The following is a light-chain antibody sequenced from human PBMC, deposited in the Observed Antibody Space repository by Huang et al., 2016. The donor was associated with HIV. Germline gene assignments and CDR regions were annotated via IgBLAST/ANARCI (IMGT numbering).Light chain of an antibody. CDR1: HSVSRY. Sequence: EIVLTQSPATLSLSPGEGATLSCRASHSVSRYLAWYQQKPGQPPRLLIYDASNRATGIPARFRCSGSGTDCTLTISSLETEDSAVYYCQQRSNWPPLTFGGGTKVEIK. V-gene: IGKV3-11*01. CDR2: DAS. J-gene: IGKJ4*01. CDR3: QQRSNWPPLT.